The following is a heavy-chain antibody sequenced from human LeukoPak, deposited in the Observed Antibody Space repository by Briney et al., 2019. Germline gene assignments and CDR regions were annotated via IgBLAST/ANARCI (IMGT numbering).Heavy chain of an antibody. D-gene: IGHD6-19*01. CDR1: GFTFSSYG. V-gene: IGHV3-15*01. J-gene: IGHJ3*02. CDR3: STGGSAATTALDAFDI. Sequence: GGSLRLSCAASGFTFSSYGMHWVRQAPGKGLEWVGRIKSKTDGGTTDYAAPVKGRFTISREDSKNTLYLQINSLQTEDTAMYYCSTGGSAATTALDAFDIWGQGTMVTVSS. CDR2: IKSKTDGGTT.